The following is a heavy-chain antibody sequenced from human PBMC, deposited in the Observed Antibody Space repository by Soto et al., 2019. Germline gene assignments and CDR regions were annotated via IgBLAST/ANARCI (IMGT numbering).Heavy chain of an antibody. CDR3: ARDKTASYAHLLMVYAIKVGYMDV. D-gene: IGHD2-8*01. CDR2: IKQDGSEK. Sequence: PGGSLRLSCAASGFTFSSYWMSWVRQAPGKGLEWVANIKQDGSEKYYVDSVKGRFTISRDNAKNSLYLQMNSLRAEDTAVYYCARDKTASYAHLLMVYAIKVGYMDVWGKGTTVTVSS. CDR1: GFTFSSYW. V-gene: IGHV3-7*01. J-gene: IGHJ6*03.